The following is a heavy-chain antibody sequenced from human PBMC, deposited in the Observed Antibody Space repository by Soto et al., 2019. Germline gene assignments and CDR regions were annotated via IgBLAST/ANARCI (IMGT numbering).Heavy chain of an antibody. V-gene: IGHV3-48*02. Sequence: DGQLVESGGGLVKPGGSLRLSCAASGFTFSSYSMNWVRQAPGKGLEWLSYISSLSGTVYYADSVKGRFTISRDNAKNSLYLQINSLRDEDTAVYYCARVSAPYNNYPAGRAAGCLDPWGQGTLVTVSS. D-gene: IGHD4-4*01. CDR1: GFTFSSYS. CDR2: ISSLSGTV. CDR3: ARVSAPYNNYPAGRAAGCLDP. J-gene: IGHJ5*02.